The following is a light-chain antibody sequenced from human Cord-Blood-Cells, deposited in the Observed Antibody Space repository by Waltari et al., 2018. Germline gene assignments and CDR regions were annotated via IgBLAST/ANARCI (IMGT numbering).Light chain of an antibody. Sequence: QSALTQPASVSGSPGQSITISCTGTSSDVGGSNYFSWYPQHPDTAPKLMIYDVSKRPSGVSHRFSGSKSGNTASLTISGLQAEDEADYYCCSYAGSYTWVFGGGTKLTVL. V-gene: IGLV2-14*01. J-gene: IGLJ3*02. CDR2: DVS. CDR1: SSDVGGSNY. CDR3: CSYAGSYTWV.